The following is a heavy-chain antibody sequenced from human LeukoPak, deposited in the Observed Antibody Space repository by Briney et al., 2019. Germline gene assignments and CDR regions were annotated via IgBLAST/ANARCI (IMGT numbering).Heavy chain of an antibody. J-gene: IGHJ6*03. CDR1: RYTFTGYY. CDR2: IIPNSGVT. V-gene: IGHV1-2*02. Sequence: ASVKVSCKASRYTFTGYYIHWVRQAPGQGLEWMGWIIPNSGVTNYAQKFQGRVTMARDTSISTAYMELSRLRSDDTAVYYCARDLGIFGSSNYYMDVWGKGTTVTVSS. CDR3: ARDLGIFGSSNYYMDV. D-gene: IGHD3-3*01.